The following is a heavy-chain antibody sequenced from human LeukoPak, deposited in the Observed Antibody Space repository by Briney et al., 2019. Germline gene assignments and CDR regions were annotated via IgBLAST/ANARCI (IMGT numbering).Heavy chain of an antibody. Sequence: GGCLRLSWAASEFTFSDYYMSWIRQAPGKVLEWVSYISSSGSTIYYADSVKGRFTISRDNAKNSLYLQMNSLRAEDTAVYYCATGDTAMVFDYWGQGTLVTVSS. J-gene: IGHJ4*02. D-gene: IGHD5-18*01. CDR3: ATGDTAMVFDY. CDR2: ISSSGSTI. V-gene: IGHV3-11*01. CDR1: EFTFSDYY.